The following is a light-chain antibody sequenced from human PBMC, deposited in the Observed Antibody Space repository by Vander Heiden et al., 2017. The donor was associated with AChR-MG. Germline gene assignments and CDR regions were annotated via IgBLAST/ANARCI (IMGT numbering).Light chain of an antibody. Sequence: QSALTQPPSASGSPGQSVTISCTGTSSDVGGYNFLSWYQQHPAKAPKLIIYEVNKRPSGVPDRFSGSKSGNTASLTVSGLQAEDEADYYCQSYAGSKIVFGGGTKLTGL. CDR2: EVN. CDR3: QSYAGSKIV. CDR1: SSDVGGYNF. V-gene: IGLV2-8*01. J-gene: IGLJ2*01.